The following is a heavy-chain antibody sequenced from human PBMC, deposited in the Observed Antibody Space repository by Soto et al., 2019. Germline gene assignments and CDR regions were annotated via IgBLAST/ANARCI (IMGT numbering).Heavy chain of an antibody. CDR2: IIPIFGTA. CDR3: ARKSPHSRWAPHYFDY. D-gene: IGHD1-26*01. CDR1: GGTFSSYA. Sequence: QVQLVQSGAEVKKPGSSVKVSCKASGGTFSSYAISWVRQAPGQGLEWMGGIIPIFGTANYAQKFQGRVTITADESTSTAYMELSSLRSEDTAVYYCARKSPHSRWAPHYFDYWGQGTLVTVSS. V-gene: IGHV1-69*01. J-gene: IGHJ4*02.